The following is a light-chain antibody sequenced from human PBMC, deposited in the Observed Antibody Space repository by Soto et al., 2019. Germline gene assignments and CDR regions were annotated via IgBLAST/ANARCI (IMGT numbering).Light chain of an antibody. CDR1: QGIRND. CDR2: AAS. Sequence: DIQMTQSPSSLSGSFCERFPLTCRSSQGIRNDLGWYQQKPGNAPKRLIYAASSLQSGVTSRFSGSGSGTEFTITISSLQPDDFATYYCQQYNGYSTWTFGQGTKVDIK. J-gene: IGKJ1*01. CDR3: QQYNGYSTWT. V-gene: IGKV1-17*01.